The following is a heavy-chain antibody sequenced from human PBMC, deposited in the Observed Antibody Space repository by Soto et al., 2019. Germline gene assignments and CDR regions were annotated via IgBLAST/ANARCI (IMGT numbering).Heavy chain of an antibody. D-gene: IGHD1-7*01. CDR2: INHSGRT. CDR1: GGYFSNYY. CDR3: ARGRITGTATMGY. Sequence: QVQLQQWGAGLLKPSETLSLTCAVYGGYFSNYYWSWIRQPPGKGLEWIGEINHSGRTNYNPSLNRRITISIDTSKSEFSLKLGSVTAADPAVDYCARGRITGTATMGYWGQGILVTSSS. V-gene: IGHV4-34*01. J-gene: IGHJ4*02.